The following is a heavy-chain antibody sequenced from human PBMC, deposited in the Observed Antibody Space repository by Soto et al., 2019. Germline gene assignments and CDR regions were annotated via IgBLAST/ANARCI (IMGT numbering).Heavy chain of an antibody. CDR2: VKDGGST. CDR1: GGSLTGYY. J-gene: IGHJ4*02. D-gene: IGHD5-12*01. V-gene: IGHV4-34*01. CDR3: ARGQEGIVATH. Sequence: QVQLQQWGAGLLKPSETLSLTCTVNGGSLTGYYWSWIRQPPGKGLEWIGEVKDGGSTNYSPSLRGRVSISADMSKNHFSLRLNSVTAADTAVYFCARGQEGIVATHWDQGALVTVSS.